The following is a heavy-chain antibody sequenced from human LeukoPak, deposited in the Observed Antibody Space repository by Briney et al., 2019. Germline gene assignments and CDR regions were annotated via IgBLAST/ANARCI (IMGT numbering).Heavy chain of an antibody. J-gene: IGHJ4*02. CDR2: VYYTGST. CDR3: ARHFAYSSSSYFDY. Sequence: SETLSPTSSVPGGSVSNYYWSWIRQPPGKGLEWIGYVYYTGSTNYNPSLKSRVTMFEDKSKNQFSLRLYSVTVADTAVYYCARHFAYSSSSYFDYWGQGSLVTVSS. CDR1: GGSVSNYY. V-gene: IGHV4-59*08. D-gene: IGHD6-6*01.